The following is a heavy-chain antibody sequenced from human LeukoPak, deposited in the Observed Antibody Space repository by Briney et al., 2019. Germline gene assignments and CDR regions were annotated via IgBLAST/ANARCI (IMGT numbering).Heavy chain of an antibody. D-gene: IGHD2-2*01. V-gene: IGHV1-2*02. Sequence: ASVKVSCKASGYTFTGYYMHWVRQAPGQGLEWRGWINPNSGCTNYAQKFQGRVTMTRDTSISTAYMELSRLRSDDTAVYYCPRLEDCSSTSCYAIDYWGQGTLVTVSS. CDR1: GYTFTGYY. CDR2: INPNSGCT. CDR3: PRLEDCSSTSCYAIDY. J-gene: IGHJ4*02.